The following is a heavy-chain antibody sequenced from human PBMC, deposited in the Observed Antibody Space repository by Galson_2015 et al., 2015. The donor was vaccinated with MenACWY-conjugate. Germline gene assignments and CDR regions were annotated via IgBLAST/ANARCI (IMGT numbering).Heavy chain of an antibody. Sequence: SETLSLTCGVHVGSLTGASWSWIRQPPGKGLEWIGEINHVGDTDYNPSLRGRVTISLDTSKNQFSLRLSSVTAADTAVYYCARLVTRGITIFGAHPRASYGLDVWGQGTTVIVSS. J-gene: IGHJ6*02. D-gene: IGHD3-3*01. CDR1: VGSLTGAS. V-gene: IGHV4-34*01. CDR2: INHVGDT. CDR3: ARLVTRGITIFGAHPRASYGLDV.